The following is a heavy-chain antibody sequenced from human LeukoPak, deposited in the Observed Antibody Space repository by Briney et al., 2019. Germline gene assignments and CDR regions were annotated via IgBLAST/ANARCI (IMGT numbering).Heavy chain of an antibody. D-gene: IGHD6-13*01. CDR2: ISSSSSYI. Sequence: GGSLRLSCAASGFTFSSYSMNWVRQAPGKGLEWVSSISSSSSYIYYADSVKGRFTISRDNAKNSLYLQMNSLRAEDTAVYYCARDKQQLVHPFDYWGQGTLVTVSS. CDR1: GFTFSSYS. J-gene: IGHJ4*02. CDR3: ARDKQQLVHPFDY. V-gene: IGHV3-21*01.